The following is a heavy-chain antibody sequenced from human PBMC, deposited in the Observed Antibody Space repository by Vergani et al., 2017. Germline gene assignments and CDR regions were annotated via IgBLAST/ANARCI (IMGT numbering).Heavy chain of an antibody. CDR1: GFTFSSYW. CDR2: IKQDGSEK. D-gene: IGHD1-1*01. J-gene: IGHJ6*02. V-gene: IGHV3-7*01. Sequence: EVQLVESGGGLVQPGGSLRLSCAASGFTFSSYWMSWVRQAPGKGLEWVANIKQDGSEKYYVDSVKGRFTISRDNAKNSLYLQMNSLRAEDTAVYYCATLMRTTGTTAYGMDVWGQGTTVTVSS. CDR3: ATLMRTTGTTAYGMDV.